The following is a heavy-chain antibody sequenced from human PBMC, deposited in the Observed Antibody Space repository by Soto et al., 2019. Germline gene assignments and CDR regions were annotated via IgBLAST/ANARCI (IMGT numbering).Heavy chain of an antibody. CDR3: AKDQAPKVAGAPHYYFDY. V-gene: IGHV3-23*01. CDR1: GFTFSSYA. D-gene: IGHD6-19*01. J-gene: IGHJ4*02. CDR2: ISGSGGST. Sequence: PGGSLRLACAASGFTFSSYAMSWVRQAPGKGLEWVSAISGSGGSTYYADSVKGRFTISRDNSKNTLYLQMNSLRAEDTAVYYCAKDQAPKVAGAPHYYFDYWGQGTLVTVSS.